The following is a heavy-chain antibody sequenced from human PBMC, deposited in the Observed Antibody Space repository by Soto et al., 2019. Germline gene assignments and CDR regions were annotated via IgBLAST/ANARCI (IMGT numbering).Heavy chain of an antibody. J-gene: IGHJ4*02. Sequence: EVQLVGSGGGLIQPGGSLRLSCAASGFTFSVYWMHWVRQGPEKGLMWVSRINSEGSDAVYADSVKGRFTISRDNTKNTLYLQMNSLRVEDTAVYYCARDPLYYGAGLDDWGQGTPVTVSS. CDR2: INSEGSDA. D-gene: IGHD3-3*01. V-gene: IGHV3-74*01. CDR3: ARDPLYYGAGLDD. CDR1: GFTFSVYW.